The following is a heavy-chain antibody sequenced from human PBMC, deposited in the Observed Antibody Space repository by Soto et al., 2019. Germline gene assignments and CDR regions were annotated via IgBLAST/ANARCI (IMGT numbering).Heavy chain of an antibody. Sequence: EVQLLESGGGLVQPGGSLRLSCAASGFTFSSYAMSWVRQAPGKGLEWFSAISGSGGSTYYADSVKGRFTISRDNSKNTLYLQMNSLRAEDTAVYYCAKTRDIVVVVAATFDYWGQGTLVTVSS. CDR1: GFTFSSYA. CDR3: AKTRDIVVVVAATFDY. V-gene: IGHV3-23*01. CDR2: ISGSGGST. J-gene: IGHJ4*02. D-gene: IGHD2-15*01.